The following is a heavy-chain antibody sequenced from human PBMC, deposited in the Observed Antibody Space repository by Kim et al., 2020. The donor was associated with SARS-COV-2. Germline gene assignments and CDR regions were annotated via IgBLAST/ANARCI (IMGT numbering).Heavy chain of an antibody. V-gene: IGHV3-30*18. CDR3: AKDLPGY. J-gene: IGHJ4*02. Sequence: VGSLRLSCAASGFTFSSYGMHWVRQAPGKGLEWVAVISYDGSNKYYADSVKGRFTISRDNSKNTLYLQMNSLRAEDTAVYYCAKDLPGYWGQGTLVTVSS. CDR1: GFTFSSYG. CDR2: ISYDGSNK.